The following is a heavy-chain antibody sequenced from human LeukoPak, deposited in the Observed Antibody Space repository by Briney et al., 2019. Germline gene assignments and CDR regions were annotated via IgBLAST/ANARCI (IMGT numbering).Heavy chain of an antibody. CDR1: GGSISSYY. V-gene: IGHV4-4*07. J-gene: IGHJ5*02. Sequence: PSETLSLTCTVSGGSISSYYWSWIRQPAGKGLEWIGRIYTSGSTNYNPSLKSRVTMSVETSKNQFSLKLSSVTAADTAVYYCARDQVYCTNGVCEADWFDPWGQGTLVTVSS. CDR2: IYTSGST. CDR3: ARDQVYCTNGVCEADWFDP. D-gene: IGHD2-8*01.